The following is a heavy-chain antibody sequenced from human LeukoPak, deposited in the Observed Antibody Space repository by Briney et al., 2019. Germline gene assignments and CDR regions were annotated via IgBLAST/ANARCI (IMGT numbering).Heavy chain of an antibody. CDR3: AKATGGGYYYYMDV. Sequence: GRSLRLSCAASGFTFSSYGMHWVRQAPGRGLEWGAVIWYDGNNKYYADSVKGRFTISRDNSKNTLYLQVDSLRAEDTAVYYCAKATGGGYYYYMDVWGKGTTVTVSS. J-gene: IGHJ6*03. CDR1: GFTFSSYG. CDR2: IWYDGNNK. V-gene: IGHV3-33*06. D-gene: IGHD7-27*01.